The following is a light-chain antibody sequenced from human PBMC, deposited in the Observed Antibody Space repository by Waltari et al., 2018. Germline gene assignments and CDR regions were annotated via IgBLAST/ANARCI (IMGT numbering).Light chain of an antibody. CDR2: RNN. J-gene: IGLJ3*02. Sequence: QSVLTQPPSASGTPGQRVTISCSGSTSNIGRNYVYWYTQFPGTAPKLLVYRNNERPSGVPDRISGSKSGTSASLAISGLRSEDEADYYCATWDGSLTAWVFGGGTKVTVL. V-gene: IGLV1-47*01. CDR1: TSNIGRNY. CDR3: ATWDGSLTAWV.